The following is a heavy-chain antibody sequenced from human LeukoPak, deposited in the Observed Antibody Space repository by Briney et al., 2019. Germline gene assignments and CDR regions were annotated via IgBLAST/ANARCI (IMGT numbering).Heavy chain of an antibody. CDR1: GYTFTSYG. V-gene: IGHV1-2*02. CDR2: INPNSGGT. J-gene: IGHJ5*02. D-gene: IGHD6-19*01. CDR3: ARVCSSGWYFDP. Sequence: ASVKVSCKASGYTFTSYGISWVRQAPGQGLEWMGWINPNSGGTNYAQKFQGRVTMTRDTSISTAYVELSRLRSDDTAVYYCARVCSSGWYFDPWGQGTLVTVSS.